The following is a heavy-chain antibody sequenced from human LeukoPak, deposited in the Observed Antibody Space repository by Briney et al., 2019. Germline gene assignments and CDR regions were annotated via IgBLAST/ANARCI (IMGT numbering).Heavy chain of an antibody. J-gene: IGHJ4*02. CDR2: ISSSGST. Sequence: SETLSLTCTVSGGSISSGSYYWSWFRQPAGKGLEWIGRISSSGSTNYNPSLESRVTISVDTSKNQLFLKLSSVTATDTAVYYCAREAPRPDYWGQGTLVTVSS. CDR1: GGSISSGSYY. CDR3: AREAPRPDY. V-gene: IGHV4-61*02.